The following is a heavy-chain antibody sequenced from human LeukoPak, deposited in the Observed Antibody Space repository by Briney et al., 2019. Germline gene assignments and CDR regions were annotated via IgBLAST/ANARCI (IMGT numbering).Heavy chain of an antibody. CDR2: IYHSGST. J-gene: IGHJ5*02. CDR1: GYSISSGYY. CDR3: ARDGLHYYDSSGYDNWFDP. Sequence: PSETLSLACTVSGYSISSGYYWGWIRQPPGKGLEWIGNIYHSGSTYYNPSLKSRVTISVDTSKNQFSLKLSSVTAADTAVYYCARDGLHYYDSSGYDNWFDPWGQGTLVTVSS. D-gene: IGHD3-22*01. V-gene: IGHV4-38-2*02.